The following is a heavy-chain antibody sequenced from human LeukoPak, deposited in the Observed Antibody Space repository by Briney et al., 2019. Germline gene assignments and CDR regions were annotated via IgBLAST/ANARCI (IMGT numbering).Heavy chain of an antibody. CDR3: ARQRRASSGWYPRDWFDP. V-gene: IGHV4-39*01. Sequence: PSETLSLTCTVSGDSISISTYYWGWIRQPPGKGLEWIGSISYSGSTYYNPSLKSRVTISVDTSKNQFSLKLSSVTAADTAVYYCARQRRASSGWYPRDWFDPWGQGTLVTVSS. J-gene: IGHJ5*02. CDR1: GDSISISTYY. CDR2: ISYSGST. D-gene: IGHD6-19*01.